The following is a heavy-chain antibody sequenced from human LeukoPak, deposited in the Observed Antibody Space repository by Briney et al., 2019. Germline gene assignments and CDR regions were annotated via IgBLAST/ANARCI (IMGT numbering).Heavy chain of an antibody. CDR3: ARGLGSASFDY. Sequence: ASVKVSCKASGYTFTSYGISWVRQAPGQRPEWMGCINGGTGNTEYSQEFHHRVTITRDTSASTAYMYMSGLRSEDMAVYYCARGLGSASFDYWGQGTLVTVSS. J-gene: IGHJ4*02. V-gene: IGHV1-3*03. D-gene: IGHD2-2*01. CDR1: GYTFTSYG. CDR2: INGGTGNT.